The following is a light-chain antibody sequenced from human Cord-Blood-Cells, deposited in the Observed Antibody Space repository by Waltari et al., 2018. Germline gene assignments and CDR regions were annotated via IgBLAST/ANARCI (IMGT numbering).Light chain of an antibody. J-gene: IGLJ2*01. V-gene: IGLV3-1*01. CDR3: QAWDSSTVV. CDR2: QDS. Sequence: SYELPQPPSVSVSPGQTASIPCPGDKLGDKYACWYQQKPGQSPVLVIYQDSKPPSGIPERFSGSNSGNTATLTISGTEAMDEADYYCQAWDSSTVVFGGGTKLTVL. CDR1: KLGDKY.